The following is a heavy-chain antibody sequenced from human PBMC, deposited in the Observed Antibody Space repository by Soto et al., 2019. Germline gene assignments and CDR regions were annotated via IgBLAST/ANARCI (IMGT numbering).Heavy chain of an antibody. CDR2: ISAYNGNT. CDR3: ARQVGYCSGGSCYSEPYYYYGIDF. J-gene: IGHJ6*02. CDR1: GYTFTSYG. Sequence: AASVKVSCKASGYTFTSYGISWVRQAPGQGLEWMGWISAYNGNTNYAQKLQGRVTMTTDTSTSTAYMELRSLRSDDVAVYYCARQVGYCSGGSCYSEPYYYYGIDFWGQGTMGTVSS. D-gene: IGHD2-15*01. V-gene: IGHV1-18*03.